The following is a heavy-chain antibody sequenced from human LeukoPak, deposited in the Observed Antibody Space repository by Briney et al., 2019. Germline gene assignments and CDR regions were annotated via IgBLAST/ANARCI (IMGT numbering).Heavy chain of an antibody. CDR2: IYHSGST. J-gene: IGHJ4*02. D-gene: IGHD1-7*01. V-gene: IGHV4-38-2*02. CDR3: PRESHVWNYDY. CDR1: GYSISSGYY. Sequence: KSSETLSLTCTVSGYSISSGYYWGWIRQPPGKGLEWIGSIYHSGSTYYNPSLKSRVTISVDTSKNQFSLKLSSVTAADTAVYYCPRESHVWNYDYWGQGTLVTVSS.